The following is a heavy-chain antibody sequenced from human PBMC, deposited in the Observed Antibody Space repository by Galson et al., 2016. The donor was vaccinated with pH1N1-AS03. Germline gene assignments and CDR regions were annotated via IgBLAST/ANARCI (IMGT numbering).Heavy chain of an antibody. V-gene: IGHV3-7*01. J-gene: IGHJ2*01. CDR2: IKQDGSEK. CDR1: GFTFSSYW. D-gene: IGHD3-16*02. CDR3: ARDRHYYDYIWGTYRYDWYFDL. Sequence: GFTFSSYWMSWVRQAPGKGLAWVANIKQDGSEKYYVDSVKGRFTISRDNSKNTLYLQMNSLRAEDTAVYYCARDRHYYDYIWGTYRYDWYFDLWGRGTLVTVSS.